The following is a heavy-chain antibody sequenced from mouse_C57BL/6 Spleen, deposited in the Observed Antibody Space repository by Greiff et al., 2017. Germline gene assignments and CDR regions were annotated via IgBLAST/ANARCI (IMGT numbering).Heavy chain of an antibody. V-gene: IGHV10-3*01. Sequence: EVKVVESGGGLVQPKGSLKLSCAASGFTFNTYAMHWVRQAPGKGLEWVARIRSKSSNYATYYADSVKDRFTISRDDSQSMLYLQMNNLKTEDTAMYYCVRGAPYYGSSYPYYYAMDYWGQGTSVTVSS. CDR3: VRGAPYYGSSYPYYYAMDY. CDR1: GFTFNTYA. CDR2: IRSKSSNYAT. J-gene: IGHJ4*01. D-gene: IGHD1-1*01.